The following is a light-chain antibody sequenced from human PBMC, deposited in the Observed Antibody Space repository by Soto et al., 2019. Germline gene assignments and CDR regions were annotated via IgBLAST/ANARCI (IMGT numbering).Light chain of an antibody. CDR3: QQYNHWPPFT. CDR1: QSVNIN. Sequence: EIVMTQSPATLSVSPGERATLSCRASQSVNINLAWYQQKPGQTPRLLIHSASTRATGIPARFSGSGSGTEFTLTISSLQSDDFADYYSQQYNHWPPFTFGQGTKLEIK. J-gene: IGKJ2*01. V-gene: IGKV3-15*01. CDR2: SAS.